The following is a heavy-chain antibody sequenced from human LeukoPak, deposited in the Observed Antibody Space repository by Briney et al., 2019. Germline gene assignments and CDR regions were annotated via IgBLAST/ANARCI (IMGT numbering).Heavy chain of an antibody. D-gene: IGHD6-13*01. CDR3: AREAAAGTSINWFDP. Sequence: GASVKVFCKASGYTFTSNYMHWGRQATGQELQWMRIINPSGGSTSYAQKFRGRVTMTRDMSTSTVYMELSSLRSEDTAVYYCAREAAAGTSINWFDPWGQGTLVTVSS. CDR1: GYTFTSNY. CDR2: INPSGGST. J-gene: IGHJ5*02. V-gene: IGHV1-46*01.